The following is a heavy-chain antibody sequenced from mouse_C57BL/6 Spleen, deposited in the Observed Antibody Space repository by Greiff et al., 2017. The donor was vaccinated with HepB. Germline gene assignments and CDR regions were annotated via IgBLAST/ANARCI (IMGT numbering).Heavy chain of an antibody. V-gene: IGHV1-82*01. CDR2: IYPGDGDT. J-gene: IGHJ2*01. Sequence: QVQLQQSGPELVKPGASVKISCKASGYAFSSSWMNWVKQRPGKGLEWIGRIYPGDGDTNYNGKFKGKATLTADKSSSTAYMQLSSLTSEDSAVYFCARGITTVVATKYYFDYWGQGTTLTVSS. CDR1: GYAFSSSW. D-gene: IGHD1-1*01. CDR3: ARGITTVVATKYYFDY.